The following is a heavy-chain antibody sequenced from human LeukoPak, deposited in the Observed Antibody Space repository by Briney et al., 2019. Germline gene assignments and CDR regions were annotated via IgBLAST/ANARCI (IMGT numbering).Heavy chain of an antibody. J-gene: IGHJ5*02. CDR3: ARYRLTDSPINWFDP. CDR2: ISAHNGNT. D-gene: IGHD1-14*01. V-gene: IGHV1-18*01. CDR1: GYTFTSYD. Sequence: ASVRVSCKASGYTFTSYDINWVRQAPGQGLEWMGWISAHNGNTDYAQKLQGRVTMTTDTSTNTAYMELGSLRSDDTAVYYCARYRLTDSPINWFDPWGQGTLVTVSS.